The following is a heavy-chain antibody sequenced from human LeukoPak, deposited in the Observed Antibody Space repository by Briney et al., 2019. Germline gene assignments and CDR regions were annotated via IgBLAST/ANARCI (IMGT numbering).Heavy chain of an antibody. J-gene: IGHJ5*02. CDR3: ARDPARVPNIVVVPAAIQPNWFDP. V-gene: IGHV1-2*04. CDR1: GYTFTDYY. D-gene: IGHD2-2*01. Sequence: ASVKVSCKASGYTFTDYYIHWVRQAPGQGLEWMGWINPNSGGPNYAQKFQGWVTMTRDTSISTAYMELSRLRSEDTAVYYCARDPARVPNIVVVPAAIQPNWFDPWGQGTLVTVSS. CDR2: INPNSGGP.